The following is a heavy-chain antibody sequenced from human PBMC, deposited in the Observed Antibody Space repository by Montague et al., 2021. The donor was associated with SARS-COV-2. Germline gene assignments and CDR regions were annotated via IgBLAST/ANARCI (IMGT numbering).Heavy chain of an antibody. CDR2: IYHSGGT. CDR3: ARWYYGSGSYPH. Sequence: SETLSLTCSVSGYSISSGYYWGWIRQPPGKGLEWIGNIYHSGGTYYSPSLKSRVTVSVDTSKNQFSMRLISVTAADTAVYYCARWYYGSGSYPHWGQGTLVTVSS. CDR1: GYSISSGYY. J-gene: IGHJ4*02. D-gene: IGHD3-10*01. V-gene: IGHV4-38-2*01.